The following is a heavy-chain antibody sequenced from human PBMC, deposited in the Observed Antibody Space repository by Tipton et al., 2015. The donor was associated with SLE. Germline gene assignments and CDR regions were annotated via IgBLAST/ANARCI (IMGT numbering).Heavy chain of an antibody. V-gene: IGHV4-59*01. CDR1: GGSISSYY. D-gene: IGHD6-19*01. CDR3: ARDGQWQPLGFFDY. J-gene: IGHJ4*02. Sequence: TLSLTCTVSGGSISSYYWKWIRQPPGKGIEWIGYVYSSGSTDYNPSLKSRMTISVDTSKNQFSLKLNSVTAADTAVYYCARDGQWQPLGFFDYWGQGILVTVSS. CDR2: VYSSGST.